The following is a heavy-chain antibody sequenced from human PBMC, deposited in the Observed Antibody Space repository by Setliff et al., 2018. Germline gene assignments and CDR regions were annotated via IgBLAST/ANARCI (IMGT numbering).Heavy chain of an antibody. J-gene: IGHJ3*02. CDR2: IKQDGSST. V-gene: IGHV3-7*01. Sequence: GGSLRLSCAASGFTFSSYWMSWVRQAPGKGLEWVANIKQDGSSTTYADSVKGRFTMSRDNANNALYLQMNSLTAEDTAVYYCAREMEAAGQRAFDIWGQGTMVTVSS. D-gene: IGHD6-13*01. CDR3: AREMEAAGQRAFDI. CDR1: GFTFSSYW.